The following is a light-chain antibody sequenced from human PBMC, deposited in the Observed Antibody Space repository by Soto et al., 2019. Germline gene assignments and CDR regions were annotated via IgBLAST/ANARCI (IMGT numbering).Light chain of an antibody. V-gene: IGLV2-8*01. CDR1: SSDVGGYNY. CDR3: SSYAGSNSPSV. J-gene: IGLJ1*01. CDR2: DVS. Sequence: QSALTQPPSASGSPGQSVTISCTGTSSDVGGYNYVSWYQQHPGKAPKLMIYDVSKRPSGVPDRFSGSKSGNTASLPVSGLQAEYEADYYCSSYAGSNSPSVFGTGTKVTVL.